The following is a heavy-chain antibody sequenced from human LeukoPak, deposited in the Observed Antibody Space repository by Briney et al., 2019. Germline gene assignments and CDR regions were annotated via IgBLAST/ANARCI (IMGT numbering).Heavy chain of an antibody. CDR2: VNRDGSET. D-gene: IGHD2-8*01. CDR3: VRNNAMDV. J-gene: IGHJ6*02. V-gene: IGHV3-7*03. CDR1: GFTLSNHW. Sequence: GGSLRLSCAASGFTLSNHWMTWVRQVPGRGPEWVANVNRDGSETYYLDSVKGRFTISRDNAKNSLYLQMDSLRAEDTALYYCVRNNAMDVWGQGTTVIVSS.